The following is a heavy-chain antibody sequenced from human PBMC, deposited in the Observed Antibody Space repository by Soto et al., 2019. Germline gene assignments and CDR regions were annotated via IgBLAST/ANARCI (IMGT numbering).Heavy chain of an antibody. CDR3: ARGSDGYAEYFQH. CDR1: GGSISSGDYY. V-gene: IGHV4-30-4*01. J-gene: IGHJ1*01. CDR2: IYYSGST. D-gene: IGHD5-18*01. Sequence: SETLSLTCTVSGGSISSGDYYWSWIRQPPGKGLEWIGYIYYSGSTYYNPSLKSRVTISVDTSKNQFSLKLSSVTAADTAVYYCARGSDGYAEYFQHWGQGTLVTVSS.